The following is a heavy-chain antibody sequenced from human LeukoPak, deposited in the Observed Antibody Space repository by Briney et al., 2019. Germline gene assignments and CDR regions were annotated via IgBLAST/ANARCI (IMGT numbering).Heavy chain of an antibody. CDR3: ARDRLRNRKGFDP. D-gene: IGHD5-12*01. CDR1: GGSISSGDYY. Sequence: SETLSLTCTVSGGSISSGDYYWSWIRQPPGKGPEWIGYIYYSGSTYYNPSLKSRVTISVDTSKNQFSLKLSSVTAADTAVYYCARDRLRNRKGFDPWGQGTLVTVSS. CDR2: IYYSGST. J-gene: IGHJ5*02. V-gene: IGHV4-30-4*08.